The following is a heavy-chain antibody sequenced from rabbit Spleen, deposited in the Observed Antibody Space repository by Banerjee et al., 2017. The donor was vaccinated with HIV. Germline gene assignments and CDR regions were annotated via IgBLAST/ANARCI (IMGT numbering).Heavy chain of an antibody. Sequence: QSLEESGGDLVKPGASLTLTCKASGFSLSSYWMCWVRQAPGKGLEWIACIYGDTTGSPYYASWAKGRFTISKASSTTVTLQMTSLTAADTATYFCARDRDGGAYGGYALSRLDLWGPGTLVTVS. V-gene: IGHV1S40*01. CDR1: GFSLSSYW. CDR2: IYGDTTGSP. J-gene: IGHJ3*01. D-gene: IGHD6-1*01. CDR3: ARDRDGGAYGGYALSRLDL.